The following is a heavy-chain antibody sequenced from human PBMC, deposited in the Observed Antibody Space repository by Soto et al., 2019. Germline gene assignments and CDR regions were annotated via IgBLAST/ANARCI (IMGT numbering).Heavy chain of an antibody. J-gene: IGHJ2*01. CDR3: ARAPSWWYFDL. Sequence: QVQLVQSGAEEKKPGASVKVSCKASGYTFSTYAMHWVRQAPGQRLEWMGWINAGTGNTKYSQKFQGRVTITRDTSASTAYMELSSLRSEDTAVYYCARAPSWWYFDLWGRGTLVTVSS. CDR1: GYTFSTYA. V-gene: IGHV1-3*05. CDR2: INAGTGNT.